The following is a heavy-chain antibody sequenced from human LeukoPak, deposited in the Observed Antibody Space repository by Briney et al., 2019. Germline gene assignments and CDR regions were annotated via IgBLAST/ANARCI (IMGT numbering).Heavy chain of an antibody. CDR2: ISSSGTYV. CDR3: AKDLLAATIDYYFDY. D-gene: IGHD5-12*01. Sequence: GGSLRLSCVASGFTFSNYEMHWVRQAPGKGLEWVSSISSSGTYVYYADSVKGRFTISRDNSKNTLYVQMNSLRAEDTAVYYCAKDLLAATIDYYFDYWGQGTLVTVSS. V-gene: IGHV3-21*04. CDR1: GFTFSNYE. J-gene: IGHJ4*02.